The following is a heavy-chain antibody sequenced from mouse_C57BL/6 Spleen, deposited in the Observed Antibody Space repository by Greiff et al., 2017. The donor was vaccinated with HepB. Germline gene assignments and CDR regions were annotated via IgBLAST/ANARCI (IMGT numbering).Heavy chain of an antibody. Sequence: QVQLKESGAELVKPGASVKMSCKASGYTFTSYWITWVKQRPGQGLEWIGDIYPGSGSTNYNEKFKSKATLTVDTSSSTAYMQLSSLTSEDSAVYYCARGIEGVDYWGQGTTLTVSS. CDR3: ARGIEGVDY. CDR2: IYPGSGST. J-gene: IGHJ2*01. V-gene: IGHV1-55*01. CDR1: GYTFTSYW.